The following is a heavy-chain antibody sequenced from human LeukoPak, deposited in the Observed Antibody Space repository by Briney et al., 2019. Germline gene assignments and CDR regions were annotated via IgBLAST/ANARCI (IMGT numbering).Heavy chain of an antibody. J-gene: IGHJ6*03. Sequence: GGSLRLSCAASGFTFSSYAMHWVRQAPGKGLEYVSAISSNGGSTYYANSVRGRFTISRDNSKNTLYLQMGSLRAEDTAVYYCARGDPENYYYYMDVWGKGTTVTVSS. CDR3: ARGDPENYYYYMDV. D-gene: IGHD2-21*02. CDR1: GFTFSSYA. CDR2: ISSNGGST. V-gene: IGHV3-64*01.